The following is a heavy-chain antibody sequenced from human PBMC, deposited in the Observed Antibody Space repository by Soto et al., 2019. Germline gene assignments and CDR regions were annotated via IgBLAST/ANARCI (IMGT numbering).Heavy chain of an antibody. J-gene: IGHJ5*02. D-gene: IGHD1-26*01. CDR3: ARVVGALGHGFDP. V-gene: IGHV1-18*01. CDR2: ISAYNYNT. Sequence: QVQLVQSGAEVKKPGASVKVSCKASGYTFTSYGLSWVRQAPGQGLEWMGRISAYNYNTNYAQKRQGRVTRTTDPSTSTAYMELRSLRSDDTAVYYCARVVGALGHGFDPWGQGTLVTVSS. CDR1: GYTFTSYG.